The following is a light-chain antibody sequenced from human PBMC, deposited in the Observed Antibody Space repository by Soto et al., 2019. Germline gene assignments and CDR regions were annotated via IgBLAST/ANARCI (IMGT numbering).Light chain of an antibody. J-gene: IGKJ1*01. CDR2: KAS. Sequence: DIQMTQSPSTLSASVGDRVTITCRASQSVSSRLAWYQQKPGKAPKLLIYKASSLATGVPSRFSGSGSGTEFTLTISSLQSDDFATYYCQHYNSYSEAFGQGTKVDIK. CDR1: QSVSSR. CDR3: QHYNSYSEA. V-gene: IGKV1-5*03.